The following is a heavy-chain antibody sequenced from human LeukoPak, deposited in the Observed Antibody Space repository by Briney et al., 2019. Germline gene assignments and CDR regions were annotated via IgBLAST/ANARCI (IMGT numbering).Heavy chain of an antibody. CDR2: INTNSGGT. D-gene: IGHD6-19*01. V-gene: IGHV1-2*06. CDR3: ARSPSGWYGDY. Sequence: ASVKVSCKASGYTFTDYYMHWVRQAPGQGLEWMGRINTNSGGTSSARKFQGRVTVTRDTSISTVYMELSRLTSDDTAVYYCARSPSGWYGDYWGQGTLVTVSS. CDR1: GYTFTDYY. J-gene: IGHJ4*02.